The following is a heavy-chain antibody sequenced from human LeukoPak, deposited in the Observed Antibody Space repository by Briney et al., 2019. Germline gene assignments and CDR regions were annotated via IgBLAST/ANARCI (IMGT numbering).Heavy chain of an antibody. V-gene: IGHV1-46*01. J-gene: IGHJ4*02. Sequence: GASVKVSCKASGYTFTSYYMHWVRQAPGQGLEWMGIINPSGGSTSYAQKFQGRVTMTRDTSISTAYMELRRLRSDDTAVYYCARDFERPDYWGQGTLVTVSS. CDR1: GYTFTSYY. CDR3: ARDFERPDY. CDR2: INPSGGST.